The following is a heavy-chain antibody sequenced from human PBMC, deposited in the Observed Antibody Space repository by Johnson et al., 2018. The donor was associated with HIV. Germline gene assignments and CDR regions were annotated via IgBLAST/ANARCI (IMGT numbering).Heavy chain of an antibody. CDR2: IKQDGSEK. V-gene: IGHV3-7*01. D-gene: IGHD1-26*01. CDR1: GFTFSSYW. CDR3: ARSRWADDAFDG. J-gene: IGHJ3*01. Sequence: MLLVESGGGVVQPGRSLRLSCAASGFTFSSYWMSWVRQAPGKGLEWVANIKQDGSEKYYVDSVKGRFTISRDNSKNTLYLQMNRLRADDTAVYYCARSRWADDAFDGWGQGTMVTVSS.